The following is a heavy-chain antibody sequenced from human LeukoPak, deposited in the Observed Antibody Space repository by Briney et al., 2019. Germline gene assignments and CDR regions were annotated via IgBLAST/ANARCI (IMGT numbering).Heavy chain of an antibody. J-gene: IGHJ4*02. CDR3: ARTRNYDFWSGYPLGGSDY. V-gene: IGHV1-8*01. Sequence: ASVKVSCKASGYTFTSYDINWVRQATGQGLEWMGWMNPNSGNTGYAQKFQGRVTMTRNTSISTAYMELSSLRSEDTAVYYCARTRNYDFWSGYPLGGSDYWGQGTLVTVSS. D-gene: IGHD3-3*01. CDR1: GYTFTSYD. CDR2: MNPNSGNT.